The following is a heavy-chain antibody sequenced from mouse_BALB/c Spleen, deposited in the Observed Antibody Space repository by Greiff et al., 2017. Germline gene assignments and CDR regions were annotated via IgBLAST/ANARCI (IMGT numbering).Heavy chain of an antibody. CDR1: GFSLTSYG. J-gene: IGHJ4*01. V-gene: IGHV2-4-1*01. Sequence: VQRVESGPGLVQPSQTLSITCTVSGFSLTSYGVHWVRQSPGKGLEWLGVIWSGGSTDYNAAFISRLSISKDNSKSQVFFKMNSLQAYDSAIYYCARNSPQYYGCSSYAMDYWGQGTAVTVS. CDR3: ARNSPQYYGCSSYAMDY. CDR2: IWSGGST. D-gene: IGHD1-1*01.